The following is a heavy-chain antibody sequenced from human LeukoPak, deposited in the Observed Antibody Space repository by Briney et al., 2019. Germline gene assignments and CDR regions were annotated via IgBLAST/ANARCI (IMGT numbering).Heavy chain of an antibody. Sequence: GGSLRLSCAASGFTFSSYAMHWVRQAPGKGLEWVAVISYDGSNKYYADSVKGRFTISRDNSKNTLYLQMNSLRAEDTAVYYCARGKLGITPLFDYWGQGTLVTVSS. D-gene: IGHD7-27*01. CDR3: ARGKLGITPLFDY. CDR1: GFTFSSYA. J-gene: IGHJ4*02. V-gene: IGHV3-30-3*01. CDR2: ISYDGSNK.